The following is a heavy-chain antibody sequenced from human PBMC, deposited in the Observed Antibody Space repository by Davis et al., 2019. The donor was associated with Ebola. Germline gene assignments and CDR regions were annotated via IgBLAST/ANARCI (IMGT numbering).Heavy chain of an antibody. Sequence: GGSLRLSCAASGFTFSDYEMNWVRQAPGKGLEWISFISSSGTTRYYADSVKGRFTISRDNAKNTLYLQMNSLRAEDTAVYYCARDQVYYYGMDVWGQGTTVTVSS. V-gene: IGHV3-48*03. CDR2: ISSSGTTR. CDR1: GFTFSDYE. J-gene: IGHJ6*02. CDR3: ARDQVYYYGMDV.